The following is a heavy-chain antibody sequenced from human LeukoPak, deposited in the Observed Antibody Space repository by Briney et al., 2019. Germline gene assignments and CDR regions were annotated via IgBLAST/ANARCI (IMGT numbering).Heavy chain of an antibody. V-gene: IGHV4-31*03. D-gene: IGHD2-21*02. J-gene: IGHJ3*02. CDR3: AREAPGRDDAFDI. CDR2: IYYSGST. CDR1: GGSISSGGYY. Sequence: SQTLSLTCTVSGGSISSGGYYWSWIRQHPGKGLEWIGYIYYSGSTYYNPSLKSRVTISVDTSKNQFSLKLSSVTAADTAVYHCAREAPGRDDAFDIWGQGTMVTVSS.